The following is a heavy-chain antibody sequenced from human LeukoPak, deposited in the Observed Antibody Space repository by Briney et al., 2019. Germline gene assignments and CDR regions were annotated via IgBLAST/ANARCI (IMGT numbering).Heavy chain of an antibody. J-gene: IGHJ4*02. V-gene: IGHV1-18*04. Sequence: ASVKVSCKASGYTFPHYVISWVRQAPGQGLEWMGWINAYNGNTNYAQKLQGRVTMTTDTSTSTAYMELRILRSDDAAVYYCARDPKRPGGSTALDYWGQGTLVTVSS. D-gene: IGHD6-13*01. CDR3: ARDPKRPGGSTALDY. CDR2: INAYNGNT. CDR1: GYTFPHYV.